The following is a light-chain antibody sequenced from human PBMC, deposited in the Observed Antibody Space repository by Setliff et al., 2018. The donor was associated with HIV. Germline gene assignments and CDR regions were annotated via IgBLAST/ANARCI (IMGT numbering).Light chain of an antibody. CDR3: SSYTSSSILSYV. CDR2: EVR. V-gene: IGLV2-14*01. J-gene: IGLJ1*01. Sequence: QSALTQPASVSGSPGQSITISCTGTSSDVGGYSHVSWYQQHPGKAPKLIIYEVRNRPSGVSNRFSGSKSGNTASLTISGLQAEDEADYYCSSYTSSSILSYVFGTGTKVTVL. CDR1: SSDVGGYSH.